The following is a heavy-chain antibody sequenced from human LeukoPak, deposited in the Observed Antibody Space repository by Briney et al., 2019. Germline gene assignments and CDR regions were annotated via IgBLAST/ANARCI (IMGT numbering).Heavy chain of an antibody. Sequence: GGSLRLSCAASGFTFSSYWMHWVRQAPGKGLVWVSRINSDGSSTSYADSVKGRFTISRDNAKNTLYLQMNSLRAEDTAVYYCARAVSCTNGACAHDAFHIWGRGTLVTVSS. CDR1: GFTFSSYW. D-gene: IGHD2-8*01. CDR3: ARAVSCTNGACAHDAFHI. CDR2: INSDGSST. V-gene: IGHV3-74*01. J-gene: IGHJ3*02.